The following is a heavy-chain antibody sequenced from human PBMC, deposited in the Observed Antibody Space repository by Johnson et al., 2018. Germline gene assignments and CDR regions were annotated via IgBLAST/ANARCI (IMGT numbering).Heavy chain of an antibody. CDR3: AKEDHGGAFVI. V-gene: IGHV3-9*01. CDR2: ISWNSGSI. CDR1: GFTFDDYA. J-gene: IGHJ3*02. D-gene: IGHD3-16*01. Sequence: VQLVESGGGLVQPGRSLRLSCAASGFTFDDYAMHWVRQAPGKGLEWVSGISWNSGSIGYAYSVKGRFTISRDNAKNSLYLQMNSLRAEDTALYYCAKEDHGGAFVIWGQGTMVTVSS.